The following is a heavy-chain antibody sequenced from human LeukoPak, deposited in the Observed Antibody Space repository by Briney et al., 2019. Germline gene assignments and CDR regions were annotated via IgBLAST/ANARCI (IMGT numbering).Heavy chain of an antibody. CDR2: IIPIFGTA. D-gene: IGHD3-10*01. CDR1: GGTFSSYA. Sequence: SVKVSCKASGGTFSSYAISWVRQAPGQGLEWMGGIIPIFGTANYAQKFQGRVTITADKSTSTAYMELSSLRSEDTAVYYCATSPLYYYGSGSYPERLYYYYYMDVWGKGTTVTVSS. CDR3: ATSPLYYYGSGSYPERLYYYYYMDV. V-gene: IGHV1-69*06. J-gene: IGHJ6*03.